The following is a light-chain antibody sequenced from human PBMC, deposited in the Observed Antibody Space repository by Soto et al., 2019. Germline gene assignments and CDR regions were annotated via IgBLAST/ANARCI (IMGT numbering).Light chain of an antibody. CDR2: GAS. CDR1: QSVSSTY. J-gene: IGKJ5*01. V-gene: IGKV3-20*01. Sequence: EIVLTQSPGTLSLSPGESATLSCRASQSVSSTYLAWYRQKPGQSPRLLIYGASSGATGIPDRFSGSGSGTDFTRTISRLEPEDFAVYYCQQFGSSPITFGQGTRLEIK. CDR3: QQFGSSPIT.